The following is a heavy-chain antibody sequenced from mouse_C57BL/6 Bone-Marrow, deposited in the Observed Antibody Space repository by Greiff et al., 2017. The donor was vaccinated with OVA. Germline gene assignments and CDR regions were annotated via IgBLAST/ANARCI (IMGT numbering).Heavy chain of an antibody. CDR1: GFSLTSYG. J-gene: IGHJ4*01. CDR2: IWGGGSA. D-gene: IGHD2-5*01. V-gene: IGHV2-9*01. CDR3: AKHNPSNPYAMDY. Sequence: VKLVESGPGLVAPSQSLYITCTVSGFSLTSYGVDWVSQPPGKGLEWLGVIWGGGSANDNLAQMSRLSISKDNSKSQVFLKMNSLQTDDTAMYYCAKHNPSNPYAMDYWGQGTSVTVSS.